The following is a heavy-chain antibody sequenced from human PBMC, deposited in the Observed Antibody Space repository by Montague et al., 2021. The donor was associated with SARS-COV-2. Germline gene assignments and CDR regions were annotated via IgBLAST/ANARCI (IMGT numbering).Heavy chain of an antibody. Sequence: SETLSLTCTVSGGSISSSSYYWGWIRQPPGKGLEWIGSIYYSGSTYYXPSVKSRVTISVDTSKNQFSLKLSSVTAADTAVYYCARDTRITMIVVVQGYGMDVWGQGTTVTVSS. V-gene: IGHV4-39*07. CDR3: ARDTRITMIVVVQGYGMDV. J-gene: IGHJ6*02. CDR2: IYYSGST. D-gene: IGHD3-22*01. CDR1: GGSISSSSYY.